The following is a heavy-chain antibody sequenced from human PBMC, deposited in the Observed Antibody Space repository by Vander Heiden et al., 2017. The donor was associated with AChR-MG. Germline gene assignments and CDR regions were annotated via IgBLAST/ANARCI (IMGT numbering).Heavy chain of an antibody. CDR1: GFTFSSYS. CDR2: ISSSSSYI. D-gene: IGHD3-22*01. Sequence: EVQLVESGGGLVKPGGSLRLSCAASGFTFSSYSMNWVRQAPGKGLEWVSSISSSSSYIYYADSVKGRFTISRDNAKNSLYLQMNSLRAEDTAVYYCARDPNYYDSSGYGYWGQGTLVTVSS. J-gene: IGHJ4*02. CDR3: ARDPNYYDSSGYGY. V-gene: IGHV3-21*01.